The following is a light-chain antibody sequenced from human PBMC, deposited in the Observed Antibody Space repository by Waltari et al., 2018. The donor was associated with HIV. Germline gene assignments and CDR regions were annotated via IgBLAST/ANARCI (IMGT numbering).Light chain of an antibody. J-gene: IGKJ4*01. CDR2: WTS. CDR1: QSVLSSSKNKNC. CDR3: QQYYLTPLT. V-gene: IGKV4-1*01. Sequence: DIVMTQSPDSLAVSLGERATINCKPSQSVLSSSKNKNCLAWYQQKPGQPPKLLIYWTSTRESGVPDRFSGSGSGTDFTLTISSLQAEDVAVYYCQQYYLTPLTFGGGTKVVIK.